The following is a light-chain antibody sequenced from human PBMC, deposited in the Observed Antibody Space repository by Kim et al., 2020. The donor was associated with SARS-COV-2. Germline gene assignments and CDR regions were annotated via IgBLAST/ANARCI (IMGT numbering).Light chain of an antibody. V-gene: IGLV3-25*03. Sequence: PGQTARITCTGEGLSKRHVHWYQQKPGQAPLLVTYEDTERPSGIPERISGSSSGTTATLTISGVQAEDEADYYCQSADSSDTHWVFGGGTQLTVL. CDR2: EDT. CDR1: GLSKRH. CDR3: QSADSSDTHWV. J-gene: IGLJ3*02.